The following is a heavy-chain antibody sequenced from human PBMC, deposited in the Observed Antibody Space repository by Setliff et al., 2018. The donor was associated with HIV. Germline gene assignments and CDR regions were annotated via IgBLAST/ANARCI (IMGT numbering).Heavy chain of an antibody. J-gene: IGHJ3*01. CDR1: GFTFTIYS. CDR2: ITSSSSTI. Sequence: ETLSLSCAASGFTFTIYSMDWVRLAPGKGLEWVSYITSSSSTIYYADSVKGRFIISRDDAKNSLYLQMNSLRAEDTAVYYCARGAATMAFDLWGQGTMVTVSS. CDR3: ARGAATMAFDL. V-gene: IGHV3-48*01. D-gene: IGHD6-25*01.